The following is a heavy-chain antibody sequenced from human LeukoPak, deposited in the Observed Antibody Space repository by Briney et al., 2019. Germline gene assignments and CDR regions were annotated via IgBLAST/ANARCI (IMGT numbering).Heavy chain of an antibody. CDR3: ARQSSSLRDYYFDY. D-gene: IGHD2-15*01. CDR1: GGSLSSSSYY. CDR2: IYFSGST. J-gene: IGHJ4*02. Sequence: PSETLSLTCTVSGGSLSSSSYYWGWIRQPPGKGLEWIGSIYFSGSTYYNPSLKSRVTLSVATSKNQFPLKLSSVTAADTDVYYCARQSSSLRDYYFDYWGQGTLVTVSS. V-gene: IGHV4-39*01.